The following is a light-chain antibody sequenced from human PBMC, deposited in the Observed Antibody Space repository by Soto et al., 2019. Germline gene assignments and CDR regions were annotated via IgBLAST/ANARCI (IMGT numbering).Light chain of an antibody. J-gene: IGKJ2*01. CDR1: QGISSY. CDR3: QQRNSYPRT. CDR2: AAS. Sequence: AIRMTQSPSSLSASTGGRVSITCRASQGISSYLAWYQQKPGKAPKLLISAASTLQSGVPSRFSGSGSETEFTLTITSLQPEDSATYYCQQRNSYPRTFGQGTKVDIK. V-gene: IGKV1-8*01.